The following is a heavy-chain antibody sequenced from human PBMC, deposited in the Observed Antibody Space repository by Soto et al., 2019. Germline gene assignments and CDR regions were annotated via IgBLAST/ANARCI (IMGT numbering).Heavy chain of an antibody. CDR2: ISGSGGSS. CDR3: AKVTKRAAAGRYEYYKYGMDV. D-gene: IGHD6-13*01. J-gene: IGHJ6*02. V-gene: IGHV3-23*01. CDR1: GFAFSTYA. Sequence: VGSLRLSCAASGFAFSTYAMTWVRQAPGKGLEWVSVISGSGGSSYYAASVKGRFTISRDNSKNTLYLQMDGLRAEDTALYYCAKVTKRAAAGRYEYYKYGMDVWGQGTTVTVSS.